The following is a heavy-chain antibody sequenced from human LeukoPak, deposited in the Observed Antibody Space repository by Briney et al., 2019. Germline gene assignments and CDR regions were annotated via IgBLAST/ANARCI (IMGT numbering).Heavy chain of an antibody. CDR3: ARGVGSFGDDPRDALDI. J-gene: IGHJ3*02. CDR1: GGSISSYY. CDR2: IHTTGST. D-gene: IGHD4-17*01. V-gene: IGHV4-4*07. Sequence: SETLSLTCTVSGGSISSYYWSWTRQPAGKGLEWIGRIHTTGSTNYNPPRKRRVTMSVDTSKKQFSLKLTSVTAADTAVYFCARGVGSFGDDPRDALDIWGQGTMVTVSS.